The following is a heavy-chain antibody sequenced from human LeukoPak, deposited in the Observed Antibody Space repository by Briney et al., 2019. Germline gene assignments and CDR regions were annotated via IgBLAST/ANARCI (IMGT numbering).Heavy chain of an antibody. Sequence: ASVKVSCKASGGTFSSYAISWVRQAPGQGPEWMGGIIPIFGTANYAQKFQGRVTITADESTSTAYMELSSLRSEDTAVYYCAGSYDFWSGYPYWGQGTLVTVSS. CDR1: GGTFSSYA. CDR3: AGSYDFWSGYPY. V-gene: IGHV1-69*13. CDR2: IIPIFGTA. J-gene: IGHJ4*02. D-gene: IGHD3-3*01.